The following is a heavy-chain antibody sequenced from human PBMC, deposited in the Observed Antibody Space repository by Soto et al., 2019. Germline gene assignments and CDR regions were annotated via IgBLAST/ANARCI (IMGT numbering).Heavy chain of an antibody. Sequence: EVQLLDSGGGLVQPGGSLRLSCAASGFTFNNYAMSWVRQAPGKGLEWVSSISASGGSTNYADSVKGRFTISRDNSENTAYLQTNRLRAEDTAVYYCVKSRLAGGFDYWGQGSLVTVSS. D-gene: IGHD3-16*01. J-gene: IGHJ4*02. CDR1: GFTFNNYA. CDR3: VKSRLAGGFDY. V-gene: IGHV3-23*01. CDR2: ISASGGST.